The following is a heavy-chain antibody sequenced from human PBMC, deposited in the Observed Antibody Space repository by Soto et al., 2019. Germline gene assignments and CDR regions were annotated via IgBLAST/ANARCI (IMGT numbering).Heavy chain of an antibody. CDR2: IIPIFGTA. D-gene: IGHD3-22*01. Sequence: SVKVSCKASGGTFSSYAISWVRQAPGQGLEWMGGIIPIFGTANYAQKFQGRVTITADESTSTAYMELSSLRSEDTAVYYCARDLMPNDRGLGDLAYWGQGTLVTVSS. V-gene: IGHV1-69*13. CDR3: ARDLMPNDRGLGDLAY. CDR1: GGTFSSYA. J-gene: IGHJ4*02.